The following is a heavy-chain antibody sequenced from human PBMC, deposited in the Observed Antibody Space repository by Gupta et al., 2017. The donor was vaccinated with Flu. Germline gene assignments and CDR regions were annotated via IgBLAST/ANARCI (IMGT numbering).Heavy chain of an antibody. CDR2: ISAYNGNT. CDR3: ARDRVTSMNYYGSGDSDY. J-gene: IGHJ4*02. CDR1: GYTFTTYG. V-gene: IGHV1-18*01. Sequence: QVQLVQSGAEVKKPGASVKVACKASGYTFTTYGTSGVRQAPGQGLEWMGWISAYNGNTNYAQKLQGRVTMTTDTSTNTAYMELGSLKSDDTAVYYCARDRVTSMNYYGSGDSDYWGQGTLVTVSS. D-gene: IGHD3-10*01.